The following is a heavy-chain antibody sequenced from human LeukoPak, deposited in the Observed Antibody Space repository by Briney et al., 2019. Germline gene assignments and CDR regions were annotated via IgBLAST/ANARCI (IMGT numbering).Heavy chain of an antibody. V-gene: IGHV3-30-3*01. CDR2: ISYDGSNR. J-gene: IGHJ5*02. CDR1: GCTFSSYA. Sequence: GRSLRLSCAASGCTFSSYAMYWVRQAPAPGLERVSVISYDGSNRYYADSVKGRFSISRDNSKHTLYLQINSLRAEDTAVYYCASDRYCSSTSCYNWFDPWGQGTLVTVSA. D-gene: IGHD2-2*01. CDR3: ASDRYCSSTSCYNWFDP.